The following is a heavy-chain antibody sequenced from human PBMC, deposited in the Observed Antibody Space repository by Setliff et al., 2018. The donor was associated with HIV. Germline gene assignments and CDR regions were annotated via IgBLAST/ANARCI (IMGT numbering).Heavy chain of an antibody. CDR2: TRNKANSYTT. D-gene: IGHD1-26*01. V-gene: IGHV3-72*01. Sequence: LRLSCAASGFTFSDHYMDWVRQAPGKGLEWVGRTRNKANSYTTEYAASVKGRFTISRDDSKNTLYLQMNSLKTEDTAVYYCTTDLGGSYHGWNYWGQGTLVTVSS. J-gene: IGHJ4*02. CDR3: TTDLGGSYHGWNY. CDR1: GFTFSDHY.